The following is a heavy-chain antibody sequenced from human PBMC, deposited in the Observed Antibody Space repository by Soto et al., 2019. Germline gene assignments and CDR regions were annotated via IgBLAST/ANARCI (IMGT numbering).Heavy chain of an antibody. CDR3: ARLYCGGDCYAGYYGMDV. D-gene: IGHD2-21*02. V-gene: IGHV1-69*13. CDR2: IIPIFGTA. CDR1: GGTFSSYA. Sequence: GASVKVSCKASGGTFSSYAISWVRQAPGQGLEWMGGIIPIFGTANYAQKFQGRVTITADESTSTAYMELSSLRSEDTAVYYCARLYCGGDCYAGYYGMDVWGQGTTVTVSS. J-gene: IGHJ6*02.